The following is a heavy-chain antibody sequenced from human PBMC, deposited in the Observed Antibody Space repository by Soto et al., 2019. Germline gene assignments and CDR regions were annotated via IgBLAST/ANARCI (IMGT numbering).Heavy chain of an antibody. Sequence: PGGSLRLSCAASGFTFNSYWMHWVRQAPGKGLVWVSRINYDGSSTSYADSVKGRFTISRDNAKNTLYLQMNSLRGEDTAVYYCARAPKGLYGDSLFNWFDPWGQGTLVTVSS. J-gene: IGHJ5*02. V-gene: IGHV3-74*01. CDR1: GFTFNSYW. CDR3: ARAPKGLYGDSLFNWFDP. CDR2: INYDGSST. D-gene: IGHD4-17*01.